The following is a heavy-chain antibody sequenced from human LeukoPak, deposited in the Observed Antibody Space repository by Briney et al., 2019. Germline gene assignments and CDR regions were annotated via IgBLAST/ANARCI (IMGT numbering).Heavy chain of an antibody. CDR2: IYYSGSP. CDR3: AYGGDAYKTGY. V-gene: IGHV4-59*01. J-gene: IGHJ4*02. D-gene: IGHD5-24*01. Sequence: PSETLSLTCTVSGASITDYYWSWIRQPPAKGLEWIGYIYYSGSPNYNPSLKSRVTLSLDTSQNQFSPKLTSVTAADTAVYYCAYGGDAYKTGYWGQGTLVTVSS. CDR1: GASITDYY.